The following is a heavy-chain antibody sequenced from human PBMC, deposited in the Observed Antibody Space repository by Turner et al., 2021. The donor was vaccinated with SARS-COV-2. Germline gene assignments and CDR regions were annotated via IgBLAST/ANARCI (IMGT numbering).Heavy chain of an antibody. D-gene: IGHD3-16*01. V-gene: IGHV4-59*07. J-gene: IGHJ5*02. CDR2: IFYTGGT. Sequence: QVELQESGPELLKPSDTLSLSCSVSGDSIRSYYWHWIRQPPGKGLEWIGYIFYTGGTSFHPSLNDRATMSVDTSENQFFLHLKSVTPADTTVYHCARGAYASVSLNKFDAWGQGILVSVSS. CDR3: ARGAYASVSLNKFDA. CDR1: GDSIRSYY.